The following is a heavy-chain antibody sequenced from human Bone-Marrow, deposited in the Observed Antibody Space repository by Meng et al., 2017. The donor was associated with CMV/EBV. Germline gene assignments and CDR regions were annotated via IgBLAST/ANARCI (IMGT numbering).Heavy chain of an antibody. D-gene: IGHD1-26*01. CDR2: IYPGDSDT. CDR1: GYSFTSYW. V-gene: IGHV5-51*01. Sequence: KVSYKGSGYSFTSYWIGWVRQMPGKGLEWMGIIYPGDSDTRYSPSFQGQVTISADKSISTAYLQWSSLKASDTAMYYCARGNEWGWNYNDYWGQGTLVTVSS. J-gene: IGHJ4*02. CDR3: ARGNEWGWNYNDY.